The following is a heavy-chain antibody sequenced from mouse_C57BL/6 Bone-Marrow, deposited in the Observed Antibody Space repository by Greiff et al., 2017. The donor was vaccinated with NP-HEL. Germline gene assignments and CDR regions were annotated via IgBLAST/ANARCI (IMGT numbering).Heavy chain of an antibody. Sequence: EVKVVESGGGLVKPGGSLKLSCAASGFTFSSYAMSWVRQTPEKRLEWVATISDGGSYTYYPDNVKGRFTISRDNAKNNLYLQMSHLKSKDTAMYYCARVYGNFDVWGTGTTVTVSS. V-gene: IGHV5-4*03. CDR1: GFTFSSYA. D-gene: IGHD2-1*01. CDR2: ISDGGSYT. CDR3: ARVYGNFDV. J-gene: IGHJ1*03.